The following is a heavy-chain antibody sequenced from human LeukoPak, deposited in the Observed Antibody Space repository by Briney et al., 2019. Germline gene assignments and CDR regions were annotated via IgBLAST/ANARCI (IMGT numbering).Heavy chain of an antibody. D-gene: IGHD3-22*01. CDR1: GFTFSSYS. Sequence: GGSLRLSCAASGFTFSSYSMNWVRQAPGKGLEWVSYISSSSSTIYYADSVKGRFTISRDNAKSSLYLQMNSLRAEDTAVYYCARGSARITMIVVVPLSDYWGQGTLVTVSS. J-gene: IGHJ4*02. CDR2: ISSSSSTI. CDR3: ARGSARITMIVVVPLSDY. V-gene: IGHV3-48*01.